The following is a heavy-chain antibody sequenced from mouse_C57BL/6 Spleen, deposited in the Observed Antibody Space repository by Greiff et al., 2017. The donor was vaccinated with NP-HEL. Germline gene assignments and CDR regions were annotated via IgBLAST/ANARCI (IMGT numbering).Heavy chain of an antibody. CDR2: IRNKANGYTT. CDR1: GFTFTDYY. V-gene: IGHV7-3*01. CDR3: ARYIYYYGKGDAMDY. D-gene: IGHD2-1*01. Sequence: EVQVVESGGGLVQPGGSLSLSCAASGFTFTDYYMSWVRQPPGKALEWWGFIRNKANGYTTEYSASVKGRFTISRDNSQSILYLQMNALRAEDSATYYCARYIYYYGKGDAMDYWGQGTSVTVSS. J-gene: IGHJ4*01.